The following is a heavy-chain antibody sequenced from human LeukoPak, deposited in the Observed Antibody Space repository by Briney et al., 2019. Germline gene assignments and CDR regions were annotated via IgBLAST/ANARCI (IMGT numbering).Heavy chain of an antibody. CDR3: ARVVTMVRGLFVSGYFDY. J-gene: IGHJ4*02. Sequence: SETLSLTCTVSGGSISSSSYYWGWIRQPPGKGLEWIGSIYYSGSTYYNPSLKSRVTISVDTSKNQFSLKLSSVTATDTAVYYCARVVTMVRGLFVSGYFDYWGQGTLVTVSS. CDR1: GGSISSSSYY. D-gene: IGHD3-10*01. CDR2: IYYSGST. V-gene: IGHV4-39*07.